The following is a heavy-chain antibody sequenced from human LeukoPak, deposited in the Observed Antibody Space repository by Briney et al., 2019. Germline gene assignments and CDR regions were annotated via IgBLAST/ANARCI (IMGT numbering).Heavy chain of an antibody. CDR2: IKQDGSEK. CDR1: GFSVSSYW. Sequence: PGGSLRLSCAASGFSVSSYWMSWVHQTPGKGLDRVANIKQDGSEKYYVDSVKCRFTISRDNAKNSQYLQMHSLRAEDPAMNSWARDSTSNDYWGQGTLVTVSS. V-gene: IGHV3-7*01. D-gene: IGHD1/OR15-1a*01. CDR3: ARDSTSNDY. J-gene: IGHJ4*02.